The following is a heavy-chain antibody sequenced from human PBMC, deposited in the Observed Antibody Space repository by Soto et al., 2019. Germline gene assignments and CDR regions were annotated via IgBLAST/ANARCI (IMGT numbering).Heavy chain of an antibody. V-gene: IGHV1-2*02. CDR2: INPNSGGT. Sequence: ASVKVSCKASGYTFTGYYMHWVRQAPGQGLEWMGWINPNSGGTNYAQKFQGRVTMTRDTSISTAYMELSRLRSDDTAVYYCARRIAAAGIPGYYYYCMDVWGQGTTVTVSS. CDR1: GYTFTGYY. J-gene: IGHJ6*02. D-gene: IGHD6-13*01. CDR3: ARRIAAAGIPGYYYYCMDV.